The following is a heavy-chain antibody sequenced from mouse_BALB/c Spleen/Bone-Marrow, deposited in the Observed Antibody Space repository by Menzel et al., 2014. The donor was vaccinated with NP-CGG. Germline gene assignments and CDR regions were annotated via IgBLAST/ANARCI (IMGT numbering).Heavy chain of an antibody. D-gene: IGHD1-1*01. CDR3: ERLSYYGRFAY. V-gene: IGHV4-1*02. CDR1: GFDFSRYW. Sequence: EVQGVESGGGLVQPGGSLKLSCAASGFDFSRYWMSWVRQAPGKGLEWIGEINPDSSTINYTPSLKDKFIISRDKAKNTLYLQMSKVRSEDTALYYCERLSYYGRFAYWGQGTLVTVSA. CDR2: INPDSSTI. J-gene: IGHJ3*01.